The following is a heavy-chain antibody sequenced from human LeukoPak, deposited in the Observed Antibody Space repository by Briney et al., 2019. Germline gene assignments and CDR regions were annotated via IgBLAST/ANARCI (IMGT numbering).Heavy chain of an antibody. CDR2: IIPIFGTA. CDR1: GGTFSSYA. Sequence: GASVKVSCKASGGTFSSYAISWVRQAPGQGLEWMGGIIPIFGTANYAQKFQGRVTMTRDTSTSTVYMELSSLRSEDTAVYYCARDLRTGDAFDIWGQGTMVTVSS. V-gene: IGHV1-69*05. J-gene: IGHJ3*02. D-gene: IGHD3/OR15-3a*01. CDR3: ARDLRTGDAFDI.